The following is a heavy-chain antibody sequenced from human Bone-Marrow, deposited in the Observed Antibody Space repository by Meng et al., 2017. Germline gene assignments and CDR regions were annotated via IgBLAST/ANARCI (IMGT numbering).Heavy chain of an antibody. J-gene: IGHJ4*02. CDR3: ARDEDISAAGKLFGDY. CDR2: INPKSGDT. CDR1: GYTFTGHY. Sequence: VQLVQSGAEVKNPGASVKVSCKSSGYTFTGHYIYWVRQAPGQGLEWMGWINPKSGDTKYAQNFQGRVTLTRDTSISTAHMELSGLRSDDTAMYYCARDEDISAAGKLFGDYWGQGTLVTVSS. D-gene: IGHD6-13*01. V-gene: IGHV1-2*02.